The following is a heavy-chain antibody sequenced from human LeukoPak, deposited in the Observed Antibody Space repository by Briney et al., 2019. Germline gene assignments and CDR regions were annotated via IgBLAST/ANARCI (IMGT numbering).Heavy chain of an antibody. CDR3: ARRAGAYSHPYDY. V-gene: IGHV3-21*04. CDR1: GFTFSSYS. D-gene: IGHD4/OR15-4a*01. J-gene: IGHJ4*02. CDR2: ISSSSSYI. Sequence: AGSLRLSCAASGFTFSSYSMNWVRQAPGKGLEWVSSISSSSSYIYYADSVKGRFTISRDNAKNSLYLQMNSLRAEDTAVYYCARRAGAYSHPYDYWGQGTLVTVSS.